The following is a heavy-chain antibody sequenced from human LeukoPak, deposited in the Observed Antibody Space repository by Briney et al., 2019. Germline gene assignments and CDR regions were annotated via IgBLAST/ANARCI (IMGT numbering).Heavy chain of an antibody. V-gene: IGHV4-39*01. Sequence: SETLSLTCTVSGGSISSSSYYWGWIRQPPGKGLEWIGSIYYSGSTYYNPSLKSRVTISVDTSKNQFSLKLSSVTAADTAVYYCARQTLVRGVIMSPYYFDYWGQGTLVTVSS. CDR3: ARQTLVRGVIMSPYYFDY. CDR2: IYYSGST. D-gene: IGHD3-10*01. CDR1: GGSISSSSYY. J-gene: IGHJ4*02.